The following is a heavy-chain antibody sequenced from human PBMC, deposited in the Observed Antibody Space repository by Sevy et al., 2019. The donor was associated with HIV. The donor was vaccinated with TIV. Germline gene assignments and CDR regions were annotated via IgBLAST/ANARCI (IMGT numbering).Heavy chain of an antibody. CDR1: GFTFNRYS. CDR3: ALERLSSDVAEYFQN. D-gene: IGHD1-1*01. Sequence: GESLKISCAASGFTFNRYSMHWVRQAPGKGLEWVATISFDATNKHYPDSVKGRFTISRDNFQHSLFLQMDSLRPEDTAVYYCALERLSSDVAEYFQNWGQGTLVTVSS. J-gene: IGHJ1*01. CDR2: ISFDATNK. V-gene: IGHV3-30-3*01.